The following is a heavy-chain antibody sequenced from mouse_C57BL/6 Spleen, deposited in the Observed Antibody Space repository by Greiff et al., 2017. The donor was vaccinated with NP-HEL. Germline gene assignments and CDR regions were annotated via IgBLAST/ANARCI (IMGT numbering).Heavy chain of an antibody. CDR3: ARAASQFCLDY. J-gene: IGHJ2*01. V-gene: IGHV1-82*01. CDR2: IYPGDGDT. CDR1: GYAFSSSW. D-gene: IGHD6-1*01. Sequence: VQLQQSGPELVKPGASVKISCKASGYAFSSSWMNWVKQRPGKGLEWIGRIYPGDGDTNYNGKFKGKATLTADKSSSTAYMQLSSLTSEDSAVYFCARAASQFCLDYWGQGTTLTVSS.